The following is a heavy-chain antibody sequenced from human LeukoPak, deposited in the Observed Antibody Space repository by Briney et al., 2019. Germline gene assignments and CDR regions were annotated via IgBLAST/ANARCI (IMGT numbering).Heavy chain of an antibody. J-gene: IGHJ6*02. Sequence: SETLSLTCTVAGGSISSYYWSWIRQPPGKVLEWIGYIYYSGSTNYNPSLKSRVTISVDTSKNQFSLKLRSVTAADTAVYYCARSNSYYYYGMDVWGQGTTVTFSS. V-gene: IGHV4-59*01. D-gene: IGHD2/OR15-2a*01. CDR3: ARSNSYYYYGMDV. CDR1: GGSISSYY. CDR2: IYYSGST.